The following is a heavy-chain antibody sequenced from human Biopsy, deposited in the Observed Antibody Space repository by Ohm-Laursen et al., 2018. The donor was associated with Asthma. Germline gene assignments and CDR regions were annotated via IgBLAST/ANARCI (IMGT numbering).Heavy chain of an antibody. D-gene: IGHD3-16*01. V-gene: IGHV4-30-4*01. CDR3: ARRGGVRRYFDY. Sequence: LSLTCTVSGGSISSGAYYWSWVRQPPGKGLEWIGNIYKSGQVYYNLSLKSRVTISVDTSKNQFSLQLRSVTAADTAVYFCARRGGVRRYFDYWGQGTLVTVSS. CDR1: GGSISSGAYY. CDR2: IYKSGQV. J-gene: IGHJ4*02.